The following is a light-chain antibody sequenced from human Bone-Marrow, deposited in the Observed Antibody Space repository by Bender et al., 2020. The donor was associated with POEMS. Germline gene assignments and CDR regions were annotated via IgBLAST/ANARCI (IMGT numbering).Light chain of an antibody. CDR2: EVT. CDR3: STWDDRLNAWL. CDR1: RSDVGSYNL. J-gene: IGLJ3*02. V-gene: IGLV2-23*02. Sequence: QSALTQPASVSGSPGQSITIPCTGTRSDVGSYNLVSWYQQHPGKAPKLLIYEVTKRPSGVSNRFSGSKSGNTASLTISGLQAEDEADYYCSTWDDRLNAWLFGGGTKLTVL.